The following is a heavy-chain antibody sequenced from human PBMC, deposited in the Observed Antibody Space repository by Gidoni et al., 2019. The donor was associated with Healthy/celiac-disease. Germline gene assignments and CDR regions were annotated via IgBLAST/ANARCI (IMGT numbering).Heavy chain of an antibody. V-gene: IGHV3-48*03. CDR2: ISSRGSTI. CDR3: ARDGNIVVVPYYYYGMDV. CDR1: GFTFRSYE. D-gene: IGHD2-2*01. Sequence: EVQLVESGGGLVQPGGSLRLSCAASGFTFRSYEMNWVRQAPGKGLEWVSYISSRGSTIYYADSVKGRFTISRDNAKNSLYLQMNSLRAEDTAVYYCARDGNIVVVPYYYYGMDVWGQGTTVTVSS. J-gene: IGHJ6*02.